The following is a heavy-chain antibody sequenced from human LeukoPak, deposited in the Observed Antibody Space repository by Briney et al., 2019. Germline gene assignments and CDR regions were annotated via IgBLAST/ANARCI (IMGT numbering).Heavy chain of an antibody. CDR1: GFTFSSYW. CDR2: IKQDGSEK. J-gene: IGHJ4*02. CDR3: ARDGVGIAVAGTVYGDY. D-gene: IGHD6-19*01. V-gene: IGHV3-7*01. Sequence: PGGSLRLSCAASGFTFSSYWMSWVRQAPGKGLEWVANIKQDGSEKYYVDSVKGRFTISRDNAKNSLYLQMNSLRAEDTAVYYCARDGVGIAVAGTVYGDYWGQGTLVTVSS.